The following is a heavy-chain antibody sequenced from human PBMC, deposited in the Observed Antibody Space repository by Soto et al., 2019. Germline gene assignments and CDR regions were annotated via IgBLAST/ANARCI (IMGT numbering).Heavy chain of an antibody. D-gene: IGHD2-2*01. Sequence: GASVKVFCKASGYTFTSYGISWVRQAPGQGLEWMGWISAYNGNTNYAQKLQGRVTMTTDTSTSTAYMELRSLRSDDTAVYYCARMGYCSSTSCYGGMDVWGQGTTVTVSS. J-gene: IGHJ6*02. V-gene: IGHV1-18*04. CDR3: ARMGYCSSTSCYGGMDV. CDR1: GYTFTSYG. CDR2: ISAYNGNT.